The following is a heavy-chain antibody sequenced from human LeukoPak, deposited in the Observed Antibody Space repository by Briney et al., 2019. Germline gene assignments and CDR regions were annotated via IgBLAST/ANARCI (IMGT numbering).Heavy chain of an antibody. Sequence: PSETLSLTCTVSGGSISSGGYYWSWIRQHPGKGLEWIGYIYYSGSTYYNPSLKSRVTISVDTSKNQFSLKLSSVTAAGTAVYYCAVSPGGGQQLVYFDYWGQGTLVTVSS. V-gene: IGHV4-31*03. CDR3: AVSPGGGQQLVYFDY. D-gene: IGHD6-13*01. CDR1: GGSISSGGYY. CDR2: IYYSGST. J-gene: IGHJ4*02.